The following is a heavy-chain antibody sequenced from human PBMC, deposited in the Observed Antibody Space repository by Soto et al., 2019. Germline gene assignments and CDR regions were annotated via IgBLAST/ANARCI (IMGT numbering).Heavy chain of an antibody. CDR1: GFTFNSYS. D-gene: IGHD3-3*01. CDR3: ARLPLITMFGVPRLNYQPYYMDV. J-gene: IGHJ6*03. CDR2: ISSSSGII. V-gene: IGHV3-48*01. Sequence: GGSMRLSCAASGFTFNSYSVNWVRQDPWKGLEWVSYISSSSGIIYYADSVKGRFTISRDNAKNSLFLQMNSLRAEDTAVYYCARLPLITMFGVPRLNYQPYYMDVWGKGTTVTVSS.